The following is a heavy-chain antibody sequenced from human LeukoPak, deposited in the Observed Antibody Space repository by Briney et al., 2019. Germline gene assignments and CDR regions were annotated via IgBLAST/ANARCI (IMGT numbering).Heavy chain of an antibody. Sequence: PSETLSLTCIISGGSISSYYWSWIRQSPGKGLEWIGYITYTGSTDYDPSLKSRVTISVDTSRNQFSLRLNSVTAADTAVYYCATRAGSYGYYFDYWGQGTLVTVSS. CDR3: ATRAGSYGYYFDY. CDR1: GGSISSYY. V-gene: IGHV4-59*01. J-gene: IGHJ4*02. D-gene: IGHD3-10*01. CDR2: ITYTGST.